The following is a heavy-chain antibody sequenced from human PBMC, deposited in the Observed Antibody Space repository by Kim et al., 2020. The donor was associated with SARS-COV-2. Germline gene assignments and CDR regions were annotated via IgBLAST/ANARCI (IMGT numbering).Heavy chain of an antibody. D-gene: IGHD1-26*01. CDR3: ARIPYSGSYEIHFDY. CDR2: ISSSGSTI. J-gene: IGHJ4*02. Sequence: GGSLRLSCAASGFTFSDYYMSWIRQAPGKGLEWVSYISSSGSTIYYADSVKGRFTISRDNAKNSLYLQMNSLRAEDTAVYYCARIPYSGSYEIHFDYWGQGTLVTVSS. V-gene: IGHV3-11*01. CDR1: GFTFSDYY.